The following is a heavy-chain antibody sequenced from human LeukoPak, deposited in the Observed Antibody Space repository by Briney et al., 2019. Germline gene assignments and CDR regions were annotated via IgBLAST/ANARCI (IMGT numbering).Heavy chain of an antibody. Sequence: PGGSLRLSCTASGFTFTPYSMNWVRQAPGTGLEWVSYITSSSDTIYYADSVKGRFTISRDNAKNSLYLQMNSLRAEDTAVYYCARSVGHIDYWGQGTLVTVSS. CDR1: GFTFTPYS. D-gene: IGHD1-26*01. J-gene: IGHJ4*02. V-gene: IGHV3-48*01. CDR2: ITSSSDTI. CDR3: ARSVGHIDY.